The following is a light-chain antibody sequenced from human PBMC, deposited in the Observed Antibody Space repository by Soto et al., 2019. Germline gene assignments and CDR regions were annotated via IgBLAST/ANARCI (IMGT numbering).Light chain of an antibody. Sequence: QSVLTQPASVSGSPGQSITISCTGTSSDVGAYTSVSWYQHHPGKAPKVMIYEVNKRPSGISNRFSGSKSVNTASLTISGLQPDYEAHYYCSSYTSDNRDYVFGTGTKGTVL. V-gene: IGLV2-14*01. CDR2: EVN. CDR3: SSYTSDNRDYV. J-gene: IGLJ1*01. CDR1: SSDVGAYTS.